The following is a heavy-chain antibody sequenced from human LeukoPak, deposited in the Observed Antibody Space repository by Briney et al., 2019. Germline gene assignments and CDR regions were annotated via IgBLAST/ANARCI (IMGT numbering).Heavy chain of an antibody. Sequence: GGSLRLSCAASEFIFSNYDMNWVRQAPGKGLEWLSYISSSSSYIYYADSVKGRFTISRDNAQNSLYLQMNSLRAEDTAVYYCASVATSYSGYDFGLWGQGTLVTVSS. V-gene: IGHV3-21*05. J-gene: IGHJ4*02. CDR1: EFIFSNYD. D-gene: IGHD5-12*01. CDR3: ASVATSYSGYDFGL. CDR2: ISSSSSYI.